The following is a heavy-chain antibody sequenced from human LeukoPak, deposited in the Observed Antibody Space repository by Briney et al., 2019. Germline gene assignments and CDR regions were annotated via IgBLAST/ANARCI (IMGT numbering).Heavy chain of an antibody. CDR3: ARYGYGDYKHAGAFDI. CDR2: INWNGGST. V-gene: IGHV3-20*04. Sequence: GGSLRLSCAASGFTFDDYGMSWVRQAPGKGLEWVSGINWNGGSTGYADSVKGRFTISRDNAKNSLYLQMNSLRAEDTAVYYCARYGYGDYKHAGAFDIWGQGTMVTVSS. CDR1: GFTFDDYG. J-gene: IGHJ3*02. D-gene: IGHD4-17*01.